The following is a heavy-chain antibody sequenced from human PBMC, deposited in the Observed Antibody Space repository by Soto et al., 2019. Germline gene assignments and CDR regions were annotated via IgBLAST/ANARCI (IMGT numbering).Heavy chain of an antibody. CDR2: IGRNSGDP. Sequence: GPLSHSCRASEGKFSSYAVTWVSQAPGKGLDWVSVIGRNSGDPRYADSVKGRFTISRDNPRNTLYLQMNGLRAEDTAVYYCAGDPYYSGSAFWGQGTLVPGSS. D-gene: IGHD3-10*01. CDR1: EGKFSSYA. V-gene: IGHV3-23*01. CDR3: AGDPYYSGSAF. J-gene: IGHJ4*02.